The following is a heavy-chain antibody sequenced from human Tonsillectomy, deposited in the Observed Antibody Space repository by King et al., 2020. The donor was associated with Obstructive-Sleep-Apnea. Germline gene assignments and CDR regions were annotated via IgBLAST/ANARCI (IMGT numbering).Heavy chain of an antibody. D-gene: IGHD6-19*01. V-gene: IGHV4-31*03. CDR1: GGSISSGGYY. CDR3: ARDRNGWLYFDY. J-gene: IGHJ4*02. CDR2: IYYSGGT. Sequence: VQLQESGPGLVKPSQTLSLTCTVSGGSISSGGYYWSWIRQHPGKGLEWSGYIYYSGGTYYNPSLKSRVTISVDTSKNQCSLKLSSVTAADTAVYYCARDRNGWLYFDYWGQGTLVTVSS.